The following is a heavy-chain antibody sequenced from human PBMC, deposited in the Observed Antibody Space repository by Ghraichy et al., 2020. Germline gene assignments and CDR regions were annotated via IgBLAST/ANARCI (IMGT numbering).Heavy chain of an antibody. D-gene: IGHD4-17*01. J-gene: IGHJ4*02. V-gene: IGHV3-53*01. CDR2: VQSGGRT. Sequence: GGSLRLSCAASGFTVTSTYMAWFRQAPGEGLDWVSIVQSGGRTYYGDSVKGRFIASKDTSQNILYLQMNALRVEDTAVYYCAKKRADYGVHSYFDYWGQGTQVTVSS. CDR3: AKKRADYGVHSYFDY. CDR1: GFTVTSTY.